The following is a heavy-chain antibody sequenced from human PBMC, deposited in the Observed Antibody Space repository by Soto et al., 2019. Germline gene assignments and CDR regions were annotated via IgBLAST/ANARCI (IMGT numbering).Heavy chain of an antibody. V-gene: IGHV3-30*18. D-gene: IGHD6-13*01. CDR1: GFTFSSYD. J-gene: IGHJ4*02. CDR3: AKGQEDSSSWLFDY. Sequence: QVQLVESGGGVVQPGRSLRLSCAASGFTFSSYDMHWVRQAPGEGLEWVAVISYDGSNKYYADSVKGRFTISRDNSKNTLYLQMNSLRAEDTAVYYCAKGQEDSSSWLFDYWGQGTLVTVST. CDR2: ISYDGSNK.